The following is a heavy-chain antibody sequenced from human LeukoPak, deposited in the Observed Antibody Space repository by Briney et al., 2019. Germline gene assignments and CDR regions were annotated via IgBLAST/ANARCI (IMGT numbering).Heavy chain of an antibody. CDR2: ISGSGGSA. D-gene: IGHD4-17*01. J-gene: IGHJ5*02. CDR3: AKESTVTAGNVNWFDT. Sequence: PGGSLRLSCAASGFTFSSYGMSWVRHAPGKGLEWVSAISGSGGSAFYADSEKGRFNISRDNSKNTPYLQFNSLRVEDTAVYYCAKESTVTAGNVNWFDTWGQGTLVTVSS. CDR1: GFTFSSYG. V-gene: IGHV3-23*01.